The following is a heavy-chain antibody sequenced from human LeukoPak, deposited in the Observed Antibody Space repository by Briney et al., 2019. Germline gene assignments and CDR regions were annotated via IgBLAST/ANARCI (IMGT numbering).Heavy chain of an antibody. CDR1: GFTFSNYG. CDR2: IRNDGTYK. V-gene: IGHV3-30*02. D-gene: IGHD2-2*01. J-gene: IGHJ4*02. Sequence: GGSLRLSCAASGFTFSNYGMHWVRQAPGKGLEWVAFIRNDGTYKHYADSLKGRFTISRDNSRHTLYLQMNSLRAEDTAVYYCAKGTVITVPAAVNYWGQGTLVTASS. CDR3: AKGTVITVPAAVNY.